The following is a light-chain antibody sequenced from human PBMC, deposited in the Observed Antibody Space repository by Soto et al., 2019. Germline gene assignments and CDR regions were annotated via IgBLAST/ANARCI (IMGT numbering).Light chain of an antibody. V-gene: IGLV1-44*01. Sequence: QSVLTQPPSASGTPGQRVTISCSGSSSNIGSNPVDWYQQFPGTAPKVLIYSNNQRPSGVSDRFSGSKSGTAASLAIGGLQSEDEADYYCAAWDDSLNGMVFGGGTKLTVL. CDR3: AAWDDSLNGMV. CDR2: SNN. CDR1: SSNIGSNP. J-gene: IGLJ2*01.